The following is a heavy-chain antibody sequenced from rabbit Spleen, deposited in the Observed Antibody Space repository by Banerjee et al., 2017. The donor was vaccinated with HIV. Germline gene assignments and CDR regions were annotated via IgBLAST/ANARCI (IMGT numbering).Heavy chain of an antibody. CDR3: ARGPPYAGYAGYGYVYLNL. V-gene: IGHV1S47*01. CDR1: GFSFSNKA. J-gene: IGHJ4*01. D-gene: IGHD6-1*01. CDR2: IYNGDGTT. Sequence: QEQLTETGGGLVQPGGSLKLSCTASGFSFSNKAVMCWVRQAPGKGPEWIACIYNGDGTTYYARWVNGRFTISSHNAQNTLYLQLNSLTAADTATYFCARGPPYAGYAGYGYVYLNLWGQGTLVTVS.